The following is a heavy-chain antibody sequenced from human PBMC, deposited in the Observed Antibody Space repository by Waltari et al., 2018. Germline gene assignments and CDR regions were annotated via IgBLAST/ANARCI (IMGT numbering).Heavy chain of an antibody. CDR1: GGSFSGYY. J-gene: IGHJ3*02. D-gene: IGHD2-15*01. CDR3: VLGYCSGGSCYPPFDI. CDR2: INHSGST. V-gene: IGHV4-34*01. Sequence: QVQLQQWGAGLLKPSETLSLTCAVYGGSFSGYYWSWIRQPPGKGLEWIGEINHSGSTNYNPSLKSRVTISVDTSKNQFSLKLSSVTAADTAVYYCVLGYCSGGSCYPPFDIWGQGTIVTVSS.